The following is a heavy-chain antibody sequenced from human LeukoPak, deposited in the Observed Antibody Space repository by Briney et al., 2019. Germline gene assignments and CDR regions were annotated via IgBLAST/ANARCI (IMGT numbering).Heavy chain of an antibody. CDR3: ARDYGYSSSWYLYYYYMDV. V-gene: IGHV4-39*07. D-gene: IGHD6-13*01. J-gene: IGHJ6*03. CDR1: GGSISSNSYY. CDR2: IYHSGST. Sequence: SETLSLTCAVSGGSISSNSYYWGWIRQPPGKGLEWIGSIYHSGSTYYNPSLKSRVTISVDTSKNQFSLKLSSVTAADTAVYYCARDYGYSSSWYLYYYYMDVWGKGTTVTVSS.